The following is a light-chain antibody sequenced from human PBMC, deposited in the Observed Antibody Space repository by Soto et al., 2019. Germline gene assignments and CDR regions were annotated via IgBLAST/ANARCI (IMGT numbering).Light chain of an antibody. Sequence: QSALTQPASVSGSPGHSITISCTGSRSDIGGYDYVSWYQQHPGKAPKLMIYDVTNRPSGFSNRFSGSKSGNTASLTISGLQAEDEANYYCSSYTSTSTLGLFGGGTKLTVL. CDR3: SSYTSTSTLGL. J-gene: IGLJ2*01. CDR2: DVT. V-gene: IGLV2-14*03. CDR1: RSDIGGYDY.